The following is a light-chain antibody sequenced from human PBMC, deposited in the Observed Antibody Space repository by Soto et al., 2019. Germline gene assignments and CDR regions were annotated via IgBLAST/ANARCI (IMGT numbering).Light chain of an antibody. J-gene: IGLJ2*01. CDR1: SSDVGAYNY. Sequence: QSALTQPASVSGSPGQSITMSCTGTSSDVGAYNYVSWYQQRPGKVPKVMIYHVSNRPSGVSNRFSGSKSGNTASLTISGLQAEDEADYYCSSYTISSTVVFGGGPKLTVL. CDR2: HVS. V-gene: IGLV2-14*01. CDR3: SSYTISSTVV.